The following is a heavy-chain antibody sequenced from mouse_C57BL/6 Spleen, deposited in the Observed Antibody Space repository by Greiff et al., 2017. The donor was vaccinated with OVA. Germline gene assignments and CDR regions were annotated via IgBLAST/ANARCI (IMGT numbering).Heavy chain of an antibody. J-gene: IGHJ4*01. V-gene: IGHV5-17*01. Sequence: EVQLVESGGGLVKPGGSLKLSCAASGFTFSDYGMHWVRQAPEKGLEWVAYISRGSSTIYYADTVKGRFTISRDKAKNTLFLQMTSLRSEDTAKYDCARGLYYAMDYWGQGTSVTVSS. CDR1: GFTFSDYG. CDR2: ISRGSSTI. D-gene: IGHD6-1*01. CDR3: ARGLYYAMDY.